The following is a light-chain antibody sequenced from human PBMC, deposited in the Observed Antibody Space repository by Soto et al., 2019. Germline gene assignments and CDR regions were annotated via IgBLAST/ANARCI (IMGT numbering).Light chain of an antibody. CDR3: QQSYSTPET. V-gene: IGKV1-39*01. J-gene: IGKJ1*01. Sequence: DIQMTQSPSALSASVGDRVTITGRASQSISSYLNWYQQKPGKAPKLLIYAASSLQSGVPSRFSGSGSGTDFTLTISSLQPEDFATYYCQQSYSTPETFGHGTKVEIK. CDR2: AAS. CDR1: QSISSY.